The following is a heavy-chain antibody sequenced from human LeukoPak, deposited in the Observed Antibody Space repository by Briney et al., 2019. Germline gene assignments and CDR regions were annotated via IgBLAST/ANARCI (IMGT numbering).Heavy chain of an antibody. V-gene: IGHV1-69*05. CDR2: IIPIFGTA. Sequence: GASVKVSCKASGGTFSSYAISWVRQAPGQGLEWMGGIIPIFGTANYAQKFQSRVTITTDESTSTAYMELSSLRSEDTAVYYCARDSGGFGELLRGNWFDPWGQGTLVTVSS. D-gene: IGHD3-10*01. CDR1: GGTFSSYA. CDR3: ARDSGGFGELLRGNWFDP. J-gene: IGHJ5*02.